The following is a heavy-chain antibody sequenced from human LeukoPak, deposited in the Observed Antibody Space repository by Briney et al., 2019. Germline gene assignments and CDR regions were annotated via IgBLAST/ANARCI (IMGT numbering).Heavy chain of an antibody. CDR2: INEDGSEK. J-gene: IGHJ3*01. CDR1: GFTFRNYW. CDR3: ARDPDWNYVRAFDF. Sequence: HPGGSLRLSCAASGFTFRNYWVNWVRQAPGKGLEWVANINEDGSEKYYVDSVKGRFTISRDNAKNSLYLQMNSLRDEDTAVYYCARDPDWNYVRAFDFWGQGTMVIVSS. D-gene: IGHD1-7*01. V-gene: IGHV3-7*01.